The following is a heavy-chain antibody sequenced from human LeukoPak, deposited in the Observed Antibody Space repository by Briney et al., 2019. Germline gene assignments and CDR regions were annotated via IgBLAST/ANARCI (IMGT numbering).Heavy chain of an antibody. CDR2: IKGDGSEK. J-gene: IGHJ4*02. V-gene: IGHV3-7*03. Sequence: PGGSLRLSCVASGFTFSSYWMSWVRQAPGKGLEWVANIKGDGSEKYYVDSVKGRFTISRDNAKNSLDLQMNSLRAEDTAVYYCVRRYFDYWGQGTLVTVSS. CDR3: VRRYFDY. CDR1: GFTFSSYW.